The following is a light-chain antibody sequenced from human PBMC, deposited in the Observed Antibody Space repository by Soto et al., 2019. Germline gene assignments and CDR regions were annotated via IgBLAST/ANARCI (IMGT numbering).Light chain of an antibody. CDR2: AAS. CDR3: QQAISFPWT. V-gene: IGKV1-12*01. Sequence: DIQMTQSPSSVSASVGDRVTITCRASQGISTWLAWYQQRPGKAPKLLIYAASSLQSGVTSRFSGHGTGTDFSLTISGLQPDDFASYYCQQAISFPWTFGQGTKVEVK. CDR1: QGISTW. J-gene: IGKJ1*01.